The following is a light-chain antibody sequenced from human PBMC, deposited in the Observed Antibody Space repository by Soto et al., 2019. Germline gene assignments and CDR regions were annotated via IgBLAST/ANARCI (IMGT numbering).Light chain of an antibody. CDR1: QSVSNTY. J-gene: IGKJ5*01. V-gene: IGKV3-20*01. Sequence: EIVLTQSPGPLSLSPGERATLSCRASQSVSNTYLAWYQQKPGQAPRLLIYAASYRATGIPDRFSGSGSVTDFTLTITRLEPEDFAVYYCQQYGSSPITFGQGTRLEIK. CDR3: QQYGSSPIT. CDR2: AAS.